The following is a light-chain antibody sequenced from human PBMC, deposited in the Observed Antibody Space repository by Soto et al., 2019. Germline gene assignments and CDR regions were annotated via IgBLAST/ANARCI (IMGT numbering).Light chain of an antibody. V-gene: IGKV1-39*01. Sequence: DIKMTQSPSSLFASVVDRVTINCRASQSLSIYLNWYQQKPGKAPKVLIYASSSLQSGVPPRFSCSGSGTYFTLTISSRQPEDFATYYCQHSYNFPLATFGQGTKLEIK. CDR2: ASS. CDR1: QSLSIY. CDR3: QHSYNFPLAT. J-gene: IGKJ1*01.